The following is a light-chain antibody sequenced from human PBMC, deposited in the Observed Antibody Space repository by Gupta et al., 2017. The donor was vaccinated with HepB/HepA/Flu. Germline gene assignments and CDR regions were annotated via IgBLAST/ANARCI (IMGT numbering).Light chain of an antibody. Sequence: DIVMTQSPDSLAVSLGERATINCKSSQNVLHNSNNKNYLAWYQQKPGQPPKLLIYWASTRESGVHDRFSGSGSGTDFTLTISSLQAEDVAVYYCQQYYSTPWTFGPGTKVEIK. CDR2: WAS. J-gene: IGKJ1*01. CDR3: QQYYSTPWT. CDR1: QNVLHNSNNKNY. V-gene: IGKV4-1*01.